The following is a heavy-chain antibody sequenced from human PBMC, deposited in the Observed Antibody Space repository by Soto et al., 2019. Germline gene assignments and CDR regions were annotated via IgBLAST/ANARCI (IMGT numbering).Heavy chain of an antibody. Sequence: TSETLSLTCTVSGGSISISSYYWGWIRQPPGKGLEWIGSIYYTGTTYYNPSLKSRVTISVDTSKNQFSLKLSSVTAADTAVYYCASQGGGSTYYDFWSGYYPFDYWSHGTLVTVSS. CDR2: IYYTGTT. D-gene: IGHD3-3*01. V-gene: IGHV4-39*01. J-gene: IGHJ4*01. CDR3: ASQGGGSTYYDFWSGYYPFDY. CDR1: GGSISISSYY.